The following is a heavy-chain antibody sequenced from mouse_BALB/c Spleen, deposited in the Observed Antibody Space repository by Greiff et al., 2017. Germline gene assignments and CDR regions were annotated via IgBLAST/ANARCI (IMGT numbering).Heavy chain of an antibody. CDR3: ARDWDDAMDY. V-gene: IGHV3-6*02. Sequence: EVQVVESGPGLVKPSQSLSLTCSVTGYSITSGYYWNWIRQFPGNKLEWMGYISYDGSNNYNPSLKNRISITRDTSKNQFFLKLNSVTTEDTATYYCARDWDDAMDYWGQGTSVTVSS. CDR2: ISYDGSN. J-gene: IGHJ4*01. CDR1: GYSITSGYY. D-gene: IGHD4-1*01.